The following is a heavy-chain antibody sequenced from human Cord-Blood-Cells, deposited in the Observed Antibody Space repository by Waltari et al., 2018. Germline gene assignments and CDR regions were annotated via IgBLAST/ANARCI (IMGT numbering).Heavy chain of an antibody. D-gene: IGHD6-13*01. J-gene: IGHJ4*02. Sequence: QVQLVESGGGVVQPGRSLRLSCAASGFTFSGYCMHWVRQAPGKGREWVAVIWYDGSNKYYADTVKGRFTISRDNSKNTLYLQMNGLRAEDTAVYYCARDSSSGSYWGQGTLVTVSS. CDR3: ARDSSSGSY. CDR2: IWYDGSNK. CDR1: GFTFSGYC. V-gene: IGHV3-33*01.